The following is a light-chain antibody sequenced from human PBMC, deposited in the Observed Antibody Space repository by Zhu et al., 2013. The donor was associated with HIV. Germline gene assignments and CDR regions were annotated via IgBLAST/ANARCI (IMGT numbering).Light chain of an antibody. CDR3: QQYGSSPPLT. J-gene: IGKJ4*01. Sequence: EIVLTQSPGTLSLSPGERATLSCRASQSISGSYLAWYLQKPGQAPRLLIYGASSRATGIPDRFSGSGSGTDFTLTISRLEPEDFAVYYCQQYGSSPPLTFGGGTKVEIK. CDR2: GAS. CDR1: QSISGSY. V-gene: IGKV3-20*01.